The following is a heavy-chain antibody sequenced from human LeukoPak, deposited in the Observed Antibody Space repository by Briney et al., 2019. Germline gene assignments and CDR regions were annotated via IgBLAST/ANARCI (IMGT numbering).Heavy chain of an antibody. CDR3: ARGRLRYFDWFQVDP. Sequence: ASVKVSCKASGYTFTSYDINLVRQATGQGLEWMGWMNPNSGNTDYAQKFQGRVTMTRNTSISTAYMELSSLRSEDTAVYYCARGRLRYFDWFQVDPWGQGTLVTVSS. J-gene: IGHJ5*02. V-gene: IGHV1-8*01. CDR2: MNPNSGNT. CDR1: GYTFTSYD. D-gene: IGHD3-9*01.